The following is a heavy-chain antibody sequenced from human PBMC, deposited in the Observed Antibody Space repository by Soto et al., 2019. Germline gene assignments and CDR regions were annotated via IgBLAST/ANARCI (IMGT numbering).Heavy chain of an antibody. V-gene: IGHV3-23*01. Sequence: EVQLLESGGGLVQPGGSLRLSCAASGFTFSNYAMNWVRQAPGKGLEWVSTISGSGGGTYYADSVKGRFTISSDNSKNTLYLHMNSLRAEDTAVYYCAKVGWNTMTTVTKGYFQHWGQGTLVTVSS. CDR1: GFTFSNYA. D-gene: IGHD4-17*01. J-gene: IGHJ1*01. CDR3: AKVGWNTMTTVTKGYFQH. CDR2: ISGSGGGT.